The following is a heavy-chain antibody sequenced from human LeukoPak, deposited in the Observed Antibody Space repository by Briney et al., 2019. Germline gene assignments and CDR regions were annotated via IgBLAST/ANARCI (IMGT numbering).Heavy chain of an antibody. CDR1: GDSITTSY. J-gene: IGHJ5*02. CDR3: ARGWTGTVGGWFDP. V-gene: IGHV4-59*01. CDR2: ISYSGST. D-gene: IGHD1-7*01. Sequence: SETLSLTCTVSGDSITTSYWSWIRRPPGKGLEWIGYISYSGSTSYNPSLKSRVTISIDTSKKQISLKLSSVTAADTAVYYCARGWTGTVGGWFDPWGQGTLVTVSS.